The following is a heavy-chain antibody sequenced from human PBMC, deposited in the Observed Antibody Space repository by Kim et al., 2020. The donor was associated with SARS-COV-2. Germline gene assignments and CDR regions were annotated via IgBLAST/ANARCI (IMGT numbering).Heavy chain of an antibody. CDR3: ARNTWNYYGSGSYYYYGMDV. CDR1: GYSFTSYW. CDR2: IYPGDSDT. Sequence: GASLQISCKCSGYSFTSYWIGWVRQMPGKGLELMGIIYPGDSDTRYSPSFQGQVTISADKSISTAYLQWSSLKASDTAMYYCARNTWNYYGSGSYYYYGMDVWGQGTTVTVSS. D-gene: IGHD3-10*01. V-gene: IGHV5-51*01. J-gene: IGHJ6*02.